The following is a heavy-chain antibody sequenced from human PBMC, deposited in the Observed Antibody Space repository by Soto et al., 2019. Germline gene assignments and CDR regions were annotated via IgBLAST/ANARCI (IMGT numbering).Heavy chain of an antibody. CDR1: GFTFSSYG. CDR3: ARDSAFPRQYYDSSGPIDY. Sequence: GGSLRLSCAASGFTFSSYGMHWVRQAPGKGLEWVAVISYDGNNKYYADSVKGRFTISRDNSKNTLYLQMNSLRAEDTAVYYCARDSAFPRQYYDSSGPIDYWGQGTLVTVSS. D-gene: IGHD3-22*01. J-gene: IGHJ4*02. V-gene: IGHV3-33*05. CDR2: ISYDGNNK.